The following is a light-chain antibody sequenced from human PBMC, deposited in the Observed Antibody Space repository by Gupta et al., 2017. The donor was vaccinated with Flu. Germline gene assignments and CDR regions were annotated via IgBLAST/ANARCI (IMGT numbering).Light chain of an antibody. CDR3: LQQNSYPWT. Sequence: DIQMTQSPSSLSASVGDRVTITCRSSQGIRNDLGWYQQKPGKAPKRLLYAASSLQSGVPSTFSCSGSGTEFTLTISSRQPQAFATYSCLQQNSYPWTFGQGTKVEIK. CDR1: QGIRND. J-gene: IGKJ1*01. CDR2: AAS. V-gene: IGKV1-17*01.